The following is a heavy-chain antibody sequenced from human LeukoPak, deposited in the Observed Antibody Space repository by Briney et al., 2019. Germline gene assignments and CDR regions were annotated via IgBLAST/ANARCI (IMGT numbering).Heavy chain of an antibody. CDR3: ARGAYSSAAFDY. D-gene: IGHD6-19*01. CDR1: GGSISTYY. CDR2: IYHSGST. V-gene: IGHV4-59*01. Sequence: PSETLSLTCTVSGGSISTYYWNWIRQPPGKGLEWIGYIYHSGSTNYNPSLQSRVTISVDTSKNQFSLNLNSVTAADTAVYYCARGAYSSAAFDYWGQGTLVTVSS. J-gene: IGHJ4*02.